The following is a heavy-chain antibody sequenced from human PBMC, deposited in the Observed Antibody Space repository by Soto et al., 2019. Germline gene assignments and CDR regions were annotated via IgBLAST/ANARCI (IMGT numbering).Heavy chain of an antibody. CDR3: ARLTLDGTRYFDY. CDR2: IYYHGNT. Sequence: QLQLLESGPGLVKSSETLSLTCTVSGGSIRSALYYWGWIRQPPGQGLEWIGNIYYHGNTYYNPFIQSRVSISVDTSRNPISLRLSYVTAGDTAVYYCARLTLDGTRYFDYWGQGAVVTVSS. J-gene: IGHJ4*02. D-gene: IGHD1-1*01. CDR1: GGSIRSALYY. V-gene: IGHV4-39*01.